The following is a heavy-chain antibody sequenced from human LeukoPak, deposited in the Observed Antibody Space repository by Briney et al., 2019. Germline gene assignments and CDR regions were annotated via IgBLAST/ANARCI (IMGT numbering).Heavy chain of an antibody. J-gene: IGHJ4*02. V-gene: IGHV4-4*07. CDR3: ARGYRISDIRFIEWLMDY. CDR1: GGSISGYF. Sequence: SDTLSLTCTASGGSISGYFLHWIRQPAGKGLEWIGRVHISETTIYNPSLKSRVTMSVDTSNNHFSLNLSSVTAADTAVYYCARGYRISDIRFIEWLMDYWGQGYLVTVSS. CDR2: VHISETT. D-gene: IGHD3-3*01.